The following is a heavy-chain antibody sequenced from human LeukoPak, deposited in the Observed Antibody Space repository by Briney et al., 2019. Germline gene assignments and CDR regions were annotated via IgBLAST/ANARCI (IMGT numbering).Heavy chain of an antibody. CDR3: ARDPAGGYYGSGSS. CDR2: ISSSGSYI. D-gene: IGHD3-10*01. Sequence: GGSLRLSCAASGFTFSSYSMNWVRQAPGKGLEWVSSISSSGSYIYYADSVKGRFTISRDNAKNSLYLQMNSLRAEDTAVYYCARDPAGGYYGSGSSWGQGTLVTVSS. CDR1: GFTFSSYS. V-gene: IGHV3-21*01. J-gene: IGHJ5*02.